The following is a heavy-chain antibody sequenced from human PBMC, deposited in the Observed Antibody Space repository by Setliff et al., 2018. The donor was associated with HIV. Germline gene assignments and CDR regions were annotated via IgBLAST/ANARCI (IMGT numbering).Heavy chain of an antibody. CDR2: INPSGGLR. Sequence: RASVKVSCKASGYTFTNYFVHWVRQAPGQGLEWMGMINPSGGLRSFAQKFQGRITVATATSTATSTGTVYMELSSLRSEDTAVYYCAREAPDDHFDHWGQGTQVTVSS. D-gene: IGHD1-1*01. J-gene: IGHJ4*02. CDR1: GYTFTNYF. V-gene: IGHV1-46*01. CDR3: AREAPDDHFDH.